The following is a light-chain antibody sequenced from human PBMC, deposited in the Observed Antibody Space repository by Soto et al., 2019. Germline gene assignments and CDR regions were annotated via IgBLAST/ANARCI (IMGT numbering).Light chain of an antibody. J-gene: IGKJ5*01. CDR2: GAS. Sequence: DIQMTQSPSSLSASVGDRVTITGRASQGIGNYLAWYQHKPGKVPKLLIYGASTLQSRVPSRFSGGGSGTEFTLTISGLQIEDLATYYCQVYNNGPPGFGQGTRLEIK. CDR1: QGIGNY. V-gene: IGKV1-27*01. CDR3: QVYNNGPPG.